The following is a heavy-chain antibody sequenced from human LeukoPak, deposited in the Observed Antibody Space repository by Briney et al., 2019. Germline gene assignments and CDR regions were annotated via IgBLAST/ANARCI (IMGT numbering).Heavy chain of an antibody. V-gene: IGHV4-4*02. Sequence: SGTLSLTCAVSGGSISSSNWWGWVRQPPGKGLEWIGEIYHSGSTNYNPSLKSRVTISVDKSKNQFSLKLSSVTAADTAVYYCARVSSGWGGYFDYWGQGTLVTVSS. CDR2: IYHSGST. CDR3: ARVSSGWGGYFDY. D-gene: IGHD6-19*01. CDR1: GGSISSSNW. J-gene: IGHJ4*02.